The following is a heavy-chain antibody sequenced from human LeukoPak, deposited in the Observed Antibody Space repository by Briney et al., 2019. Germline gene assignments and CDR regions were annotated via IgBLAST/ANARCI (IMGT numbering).Heavy chain of an antibody. CDR2: IYYSGST. Sequence: SETLSLTCTVSGGSISSYYWSWIRQPPGKGLEWIGYIYYSGSTNYNPSLKSRVTISVDTSKNQFSLKLSSVTAADTAVYYCARGLTAIRSVFDYWGQGTLVTVSS. CDR3: ARGLTAIRSVFDY. J-gene: IGHJ4*02. V-gene: IGHV4-59*12. CDR1: GGSISSYY. D-gene: IGHD2-21*02.